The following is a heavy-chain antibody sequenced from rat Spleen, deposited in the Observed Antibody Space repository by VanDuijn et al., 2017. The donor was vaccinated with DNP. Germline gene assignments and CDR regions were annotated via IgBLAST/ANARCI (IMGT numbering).Heavy chain of an antibody. V-gene: IGHV2S12*01. CDR1: GFSLTSYG. Sequence: QVHLKESGPGLVQPSQTLSLTCTVSGFSLTSYGVSWVRQPPGKGLEWIAAISSGGSTSYNSALKSRLSISRDTSKSQVFLKMNSLQTEDTAIYFCTRALATVVPTGAMDAWGQGTSVTVSS. D-gene: IGHD1-3*01. CDR2: ISSGGST. CDR3: TRALATVVPTGAMDA. J-gene: IGHJ4*01.